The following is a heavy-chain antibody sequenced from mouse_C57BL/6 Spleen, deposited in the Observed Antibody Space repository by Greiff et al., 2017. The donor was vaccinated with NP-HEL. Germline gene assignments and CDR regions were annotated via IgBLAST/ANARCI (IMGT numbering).Heavy chain of an antibody. J-gene: IGHJ2*01. CDR2: ISDGGSYT. CDR1: GFTFSSYA. D-gene: IGHD2-1*01. V-gene: IGHV5-4*01. CDR3: ARDGNWAYFDY. Sequence: DVMLVESGGGLVKPGGSLKLSCAASGFTFSSYAMSWVRQTPEKRLEWVATISDGGSYTYYPDNVKGRFTISRDNAKNNLYLQMSHLKSEDTAMYYCARDGNWAYFDYWGQGTTLTVSS.